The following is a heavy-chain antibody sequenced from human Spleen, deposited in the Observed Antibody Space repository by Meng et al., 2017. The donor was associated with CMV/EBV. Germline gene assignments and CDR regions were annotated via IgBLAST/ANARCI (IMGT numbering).Heavy chain of an antibody. CDR3: ASFDHIPRRNYFDY. CDR2: MHHSGSA. Sequence: QVQPPESGPGLLCPSQTLSLTCTVPGGSMRSGHYYWSGIRQSPWKRPEWIGYMHHSGSAYYNPSLKSRVSISVDTSKNQFSLNLNSMTAADTAVYYCASFDHIPRRNYFDYWGQGTLVTVSS. J-gene: IGHJ4*02. V-gene: IGHV4-30-4*01. CDR1: GGSMRSGHYY. D-gene: IGHD2-21*01.